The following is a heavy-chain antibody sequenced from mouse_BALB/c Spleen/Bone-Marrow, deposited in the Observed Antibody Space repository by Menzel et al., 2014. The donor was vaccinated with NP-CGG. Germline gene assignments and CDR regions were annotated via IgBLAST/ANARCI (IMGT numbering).Heavy chain of an antibody. D-gene: IGHD1-1*01. V-gene: IGHV1-69*02. J-gene: IGHJ4*01. CDR3: TRYGNSHYYAMDY. CDR1: GYTFTSYW. CDR2: IYPSDSYT. Sequence: VHLVESGAELERPGASVKLSCRASGYTFTSYWINWVKQRPGQGPEWIGNIYPSDSYTNYNQRFKDKATLTVDKSSSTAYMQLSSPTSEDSAVYYCTRYGNSHYYAMDYWGQGTSVTGSS.